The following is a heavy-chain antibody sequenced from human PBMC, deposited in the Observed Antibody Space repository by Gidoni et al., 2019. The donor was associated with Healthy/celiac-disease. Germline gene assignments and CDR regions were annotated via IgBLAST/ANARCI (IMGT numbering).Heavy chain of an antibody. Sequence: EVQLVESGGGLVKPGASLRLSCAASGFHFSNAWRNWVRQAPGKGLEWVGRINSKTDGGTTDYAASVKGIFTISRDDSKNTLYLQMNSLKTEYTAVYYCTSLTCIVGATKDYWGQGTLVTVSS. CDR1: GFHFSNAW. V-gene: IGHV3-15*07. J-gene: IGHJ4*02. CDR2: INSKTDGGTT. D-gene: IGHD1-26*01. CDR3: TSLTCIVGATKDY.